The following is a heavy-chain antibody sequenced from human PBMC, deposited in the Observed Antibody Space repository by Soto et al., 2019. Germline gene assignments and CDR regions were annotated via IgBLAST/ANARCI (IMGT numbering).Heavy chain of an antibody. V-gene: IGHV3-48*01. CDR3: AREGDSSGWYNWFDP. CDR1: GFTFSSYN. J-gene: IGHJ5*02. CDR2: ISSSSTI. Sequence: LRLSCAVSGFTFSSYNMNWVRQAPGKGLEWVSYISSSSTIYYADSVKGRFTISRDNAKNSLYLQMNSLRAEDTAVYYCAREGDSSGWYNWFDPWGQGTLVTVSS. D-gene: IGHD3-22*01.